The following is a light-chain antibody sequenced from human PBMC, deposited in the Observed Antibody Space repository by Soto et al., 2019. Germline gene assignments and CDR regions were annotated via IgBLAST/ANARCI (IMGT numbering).Light chain of an antibody. CDR3: QQLIDYPIT. V-gene: IGKV1-9*01. CDR1: QGISSY. Sequence: DIQLTQSPSFLSASVGDRVTITCRASQGISSYLAWYQQKPGKAPKLLIYAASTLQSGVPSRFSGSESGTEFTLTISSLQPEDFATYYCQQLIDYPITFGQGARLEIK. CDR2: AAS. J-gene: IGKJ5*01.